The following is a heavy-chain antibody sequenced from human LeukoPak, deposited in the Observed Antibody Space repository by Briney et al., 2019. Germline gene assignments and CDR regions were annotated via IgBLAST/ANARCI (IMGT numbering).Heavy chain of an antibody. Sequence: SETLSLTCTVSGGSISSSSYYWGWIRQPPGKGLEWIGSIYYSGSTYYNPSLKSRVTISVDTSKNQFSLKLSSVTAADTAVYYCARLSIGDSSGYYYPPRWFDPWGQGTLVTVSS. J-gene: IGHJ5*02. V-gene: IGHV4-39*01. D-gene: IGHD3-22*01. CDR3: ARLSIGDSSGYYYPPRWFDP. CDR2: IYYSGST. CDR1: GGSISSSSYY.